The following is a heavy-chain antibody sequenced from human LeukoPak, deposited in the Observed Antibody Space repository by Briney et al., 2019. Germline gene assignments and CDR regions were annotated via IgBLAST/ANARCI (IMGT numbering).Heavy chain of an antibody. V-gene: IGHV1-69*04. CDR3: ASGLRFLEWLYITDY. CDR1: GGTFSSYA. J-gene: IGHJ4*02. Sequence: SVKVSCKSSGGTFSSYAISWVRQAPGQGLEWMGRIISILGIANYAQKFHGRVTITADKSTRTAYMEASSLSSEGTAVHYFASGLRFLEWLYITDYWGQGTLVTVPS. CDR2: IISILGIA. D-gene: IGHD3-3*01.